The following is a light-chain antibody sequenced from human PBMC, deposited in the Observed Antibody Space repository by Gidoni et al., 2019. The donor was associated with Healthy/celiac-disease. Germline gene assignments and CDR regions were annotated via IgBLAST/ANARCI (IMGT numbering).Light chain of an antibody. J-gene: IGLJ2*01. CDR1: SGSIASNY. Sequence: FMLTQPHSVSESPGKTVTISCTRSSGSIASNYVQWYQQRPGSAPTTVIYGDNQRPSGVPDRFSGSIDSSSNAASLTISRLKTEDEADYYCQSYDSSNVVFGGGTKLTVL. V-gene: IGLV6-57*03. CDR2: GDN. CDR3: QSYDSSNVV.